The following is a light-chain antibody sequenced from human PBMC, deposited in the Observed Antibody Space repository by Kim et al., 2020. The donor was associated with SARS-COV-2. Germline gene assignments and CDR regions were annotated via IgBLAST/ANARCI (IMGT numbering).Light chain of an antibody. CDR3: QQHHYWLA. CDR1: KSISSC. Sequence: VATAERATRSSQASKSISSCFGWNPQKPGQPPRVVIYGASTRAAGIPARFSGSGSGTHFTRTISSLQSDDFATYYCQQHHYWLAFGQGTRLEIK. CDR2: GAS. J-gene: IGKJ5*01. V-gene: IGKV3-15*01.